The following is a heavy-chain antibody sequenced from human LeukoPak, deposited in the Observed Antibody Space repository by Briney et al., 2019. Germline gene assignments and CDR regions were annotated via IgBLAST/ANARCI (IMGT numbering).Heavy chain of an antibody. D-gene: IGHD2-2*01. J-gene: IGHJ3*02. CDR1: GGSISSSSYY. V-gene: IGHV4-39*07. CDR3: ASLPIHCSSTSCYGRDAFDI. Sequence: PSETLSLTCTVSGGSISSSSYYWGWIRQPPGKGLEWIGSIYYSGSTYYNPSLKSRVTISVDTSKNQFSLKLSSVTAADTAVYYCASLPIHCSSTSCYGRDAFDIWGQGTMVTVSS. CDR2: IYYSGST.